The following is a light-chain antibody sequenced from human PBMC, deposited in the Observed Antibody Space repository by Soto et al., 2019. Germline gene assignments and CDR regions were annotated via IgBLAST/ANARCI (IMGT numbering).Light chain of an antibody. CDR3: QSYDSTLYVV. CDR2: GNT. J-gene: IGLJ2*01. CDR1: SSNIGAGFD. V-gene: IGLV1-40*01. Sequence: QSVLTQPPSVSGAPGQRVTISGTGGSSNIGAGFDVHWYRQLPGAAPELLICGNTNRPSGVPDRFSGSNSGTSASLAITGIQAEDEADYYCQSYDSTLYVVFGGGTKLAVL.